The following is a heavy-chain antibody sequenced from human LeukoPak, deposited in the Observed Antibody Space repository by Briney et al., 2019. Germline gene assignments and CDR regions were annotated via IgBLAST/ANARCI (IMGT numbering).Heavy chain of an antibody. CDR1: GFTFRNYG. V-gene: IGHV3-48*02. Sequence: GGSLRLSCAASGFTFRNYGMYWVRQAPGKGLEWVSHITSSSTNIYYADSVKGRFTISRDNAKNALSLQMNSLRDEDTAVYYCATSGNYYLKYWGQGTLVTVSS. J-gene: IGHJ4*02. CDR2: ITSSSTNI. CDR3: ATSGNYYLKY. D-gene: IGHD1-26*01.